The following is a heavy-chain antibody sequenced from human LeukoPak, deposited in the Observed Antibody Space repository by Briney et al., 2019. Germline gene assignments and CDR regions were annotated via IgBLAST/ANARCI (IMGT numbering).Heavy chain of an antibody. Sequence: PGTSLRRSCAASGFTFSIYGMHWVRQAPGKGLDWVASIWEDGTNINYADSVMGRFTISRDNSKNTLYLQMHSLRADDTAVYYCARVGYNSGWYEYWGQGTSVTVSS. D-gene: IGHD6-19*01. CDR1: GFTFSIYG. CDR3: ARVGYNSGWYEY. V-gene: IGHV3-33*01. J-gene: IGHJ4*02. CDR2: IWEDGTNI.